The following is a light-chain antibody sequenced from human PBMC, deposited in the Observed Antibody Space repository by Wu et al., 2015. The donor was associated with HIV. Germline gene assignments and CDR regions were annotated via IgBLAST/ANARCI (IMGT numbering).Light chain of an antibody. CDR1: QSVSIN. J-gene: IGKJ5*01. CDR3: QQYNDWVT. CDR2: GAS. V-gene: IGKV3D-15*01. Sequence: EIVLTQSPATLSLSPGGRATLSCRASQSVSINLAWYQQKPGQAPRLLIHGASTRATGIAARFSGTGSGTEFILTISSIQSEDYGIFYYQQYNDWVTFGQGTRLEIK.